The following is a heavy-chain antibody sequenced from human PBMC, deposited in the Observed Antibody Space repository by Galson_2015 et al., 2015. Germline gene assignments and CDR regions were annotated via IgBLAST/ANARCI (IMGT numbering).Heavy chain of an antibody. CDR3: ARVFDTYYFDY. J-gene: IGHJ4*02. Sequence: SLRLSCAASGFTFSDYPMHWVRQAPGTGLEWVALISYDGSNTYYADSVKGRFTISRENSKNTLYLQMNSLRAEDTAVYYCARVFDTYYFDYWGQGPLVTVSS. V-gene: IGHV3-30-3*01. CDR2: ISYDGSNT. CDR1: GFTFSDYP.